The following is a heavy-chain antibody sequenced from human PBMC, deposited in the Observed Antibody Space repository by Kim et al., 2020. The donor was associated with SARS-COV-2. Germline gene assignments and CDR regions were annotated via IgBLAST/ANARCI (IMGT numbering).Heavy chain of an antibody. CDR1: GYTLTELS. J-gene: IGHJ5*02. V-gene: IGHV1-24*01. CDR3: STNTNWFHT. CDR2: FDPEDGET. Sequence: ASVKVSCKVSGYTLTELSMHWVRQAPGKGLEWMGGFDPEDGETIYAQKFQGRVTMTEDTSTDTAYMELSSLRTEDTAVYSCSTNTNWFHTWGQVTLVTV.